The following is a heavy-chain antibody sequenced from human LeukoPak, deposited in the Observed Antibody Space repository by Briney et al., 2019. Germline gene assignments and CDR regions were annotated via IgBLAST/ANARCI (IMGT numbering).Heavy chain of an antibody. Sequence: GGSLRLSCVASGFTFSGYAMQWVRQAPGKGLEWVSAISGVGATTNYADSVKGRFTISRDNSKNILYLQMGSLRIEDTAVYYCAREDGITEVPAYYYSIDVWGKGTTVTVSS. CDR2: ISGVGATT. J-gene: IGHJ6*03. CDR3: AREDGITEVPAYYYSIDV. V-gene: IGHV3-64*02. D-gene: IGHD1-20*01. CDR1: GFTFSGYA.